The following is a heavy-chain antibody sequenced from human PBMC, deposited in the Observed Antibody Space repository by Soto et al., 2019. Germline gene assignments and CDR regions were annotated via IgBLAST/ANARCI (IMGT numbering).Heavy chain of an antibody. D-gene: IGHD3-22*01. CDR3: ARYSSGYCSYCYGMNF. J-gene: IGHJ6*02. CDR2: IYPGDSDT. Sequence: GESLKISCKGSGYSFTSYGLGWVRQMPGKGLEGMGIIYPGDSDTRYSPSFQGHVTISADKPIITAYLQCSSLKASDTAMYSCARYSSGYCSYCYGMNFWGQGPTVTASS. CDR1: GYSFTSYG. V-gene: IGHV5-51*04.